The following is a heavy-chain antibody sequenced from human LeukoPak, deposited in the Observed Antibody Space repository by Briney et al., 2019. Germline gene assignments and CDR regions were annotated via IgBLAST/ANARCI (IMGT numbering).Heavy chain of an antibody. CDR2: ISVYNGNT. D-gene: IGHD1-26*01. CDR3: ARDIKRSRARWENLGFDP. J-gene: IGHJ5*02. CDR1: GYTFTSYG. Sequence: ASVKVSCKASGYTFTSYGISWVRQAPGQGLEWMGWISVYNGNTNYAQKLQGRVTMTTDTSTSTAYVELRSLRSGDTAVYYCARDIKRSRARWENLGFDPWGQGTLVTVSS. V-gene: IGHV1-18*01.